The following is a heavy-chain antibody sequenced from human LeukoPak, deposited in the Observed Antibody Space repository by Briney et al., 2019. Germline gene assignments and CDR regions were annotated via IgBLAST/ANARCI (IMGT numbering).Heavy chain of an antibody. V-gene: IGHV4-34*01. CDR2: INHSGST. CDR3: ARGRRYYDSSGYDFDY. D-gene: IGHD3-22*01. CDR1: GGSFSGYY. J-gene: IGHJ4*02. Sequence: PSETLSLTCAVYGGSFSGYYWSRIRQPPGKGLEWIGEINHSGSTNYNPSLKSRVAISVDTSKNQFSLKLSSVTAADTAVYYCARGRRYYDSSGYDFDYWGQGTLVTVSS.